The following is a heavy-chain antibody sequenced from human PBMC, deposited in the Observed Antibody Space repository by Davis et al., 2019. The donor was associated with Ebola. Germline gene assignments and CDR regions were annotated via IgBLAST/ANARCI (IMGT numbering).Heavy chain of an antibody. CDR3: VKEENWAYHI. J-gene: IGHJ4*02. CDR2: MYPGGEI. Sequence: PGGSLRLSCAVSGFSVSGSFMNWVRQAPGKGLEFVGDMYPGGEIYYRDFVRGRFTISRDNSKNMFFLQMNSLTTEDTAVYYCVKEENWAYHIWGQGTLVTVSS. D-gene: IGHD7-27*01. V-gene: IGHV3-53*01. CDR1: GFSVSGSF.